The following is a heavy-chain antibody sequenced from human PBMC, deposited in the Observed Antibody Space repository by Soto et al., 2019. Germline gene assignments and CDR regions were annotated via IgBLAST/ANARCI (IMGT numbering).Heavy chain of an antibody. CDR2: ISYDGSNK. J-gene: IGHJ4*02. V-gene: IGHV3-30*18. CDR3: AKLITGTTTHPLDY. D-gene: IGHD1-7*01. CDR1: GFTFSSYG. Sequence: GGSLRLSCAASGFTFSSYGMHWVRQAPGKGLEWVAVISYDGSNKYYADSVKGRFTISRDNSKNTLYLQMNSLRAEDTAVYYCAKLITGTTTHPLDYWGQGTLVTVSS.